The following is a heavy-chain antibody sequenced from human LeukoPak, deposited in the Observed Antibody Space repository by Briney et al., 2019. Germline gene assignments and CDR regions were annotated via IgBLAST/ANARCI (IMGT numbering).Heavy chain of an antibody. D-gene: IGHD1-26*01. Sequence: PGGSLRLSCAASGFTFSSYSMNWVRQAPGKGLEWVSSISSSSSYIYYADSVKGRFTISRDNAKNSLYLQMNSLRAEDTAVYYCAGLYSGSHSYDYWGQGTLVTVSS. CDR1: GFTFSSYS. CDR3: AGLYSGSHSYDY. J-gene: IGHJ4*02. V-gene: IGHV3-21*01. CDR2: ISSSSSYI.